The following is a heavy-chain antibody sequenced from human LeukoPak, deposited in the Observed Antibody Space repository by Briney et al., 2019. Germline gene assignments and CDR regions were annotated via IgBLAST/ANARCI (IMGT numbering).Heavy chain of an antibody. CDR2: ITSSSSYI. Sequence: GGSLRLSCAASGFTFSSYNMNWVRQTPGKGLEWVSSITSSSSYIYYADSVKGRFTISRDNAKNSLYLQMDSLRVEDTAEYYCARDPYSGNYGAYYYYYMDVWGKGTTVTVSS. CDR1: GFTFSSYN. D-gene: IGHD1-26*01. V-gene: IGHV3-21*06. J-gene: IGHJ6*03. CDR3: ARDPYSGNYGAYYYYYMDV.